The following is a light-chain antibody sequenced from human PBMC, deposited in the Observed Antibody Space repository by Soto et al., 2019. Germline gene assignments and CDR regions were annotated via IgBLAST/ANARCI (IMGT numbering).Light chain of an antibody. CDR3: QQYNKWPPT. CDR2: GAS. V-gene: IGKV3-15*01. Sequence: EIVMTQSPATLSVSPGERATLSCRASQSVSSDLAWYQQKPGQAPRLLIYGASTRAIGIPARFSGSGSGTEFTLTISSLQSEDFAVYYCQQYNKWPPTFGQGTRLDIK. CDR1: QSVSSD. J-gene: IGKJ5*01.